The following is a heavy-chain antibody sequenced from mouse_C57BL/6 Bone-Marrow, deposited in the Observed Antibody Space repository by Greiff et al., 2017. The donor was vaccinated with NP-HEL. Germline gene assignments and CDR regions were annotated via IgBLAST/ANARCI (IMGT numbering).Heavy chain of an antibody. V-gene: IGHV1-50*01. J-gene: IGHJ3*01. CDR1: GYTFTSYW. Sequence: VKLQQPGAELVKPGASVKLSCKASGYTFTSYWMQWVKQRPGQGLEWIGEIDPSDSYTNYNQKFKGKATLTVDTSSSTAYMQLSSLTSEDSAVYYCAREEVWTPFAYWGQGTLVTVSA. CDR3: AREEVWTPFAY. CDR2: IDPSDSYT.